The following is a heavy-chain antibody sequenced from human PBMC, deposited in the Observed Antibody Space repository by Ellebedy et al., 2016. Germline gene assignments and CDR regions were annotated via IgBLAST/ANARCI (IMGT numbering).Heavy chain of an antibody. D-gene: IGHD4/OR15-4a*01. J-gene: IGHJ4*02. Sequence: SLKISXAGSGFTFNDYALHWVRQAPGKGLEWVSGISWDSAVIGYGGSVKGRFTISKDSAKNYLYLQMNSLRPEVTAFYYCAKGTMDYFYHWGQGTLVTVSS. CDR1: GFTFNDYA. CDR3: AKGTMDYFYH. V-gene: IGHV3-9*01. CDR2: ISWDSAVI.